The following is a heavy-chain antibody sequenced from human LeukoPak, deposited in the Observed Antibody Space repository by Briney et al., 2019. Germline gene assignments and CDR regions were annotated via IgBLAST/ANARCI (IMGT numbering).Heavy chain of an antibody. D-gene: IGHD6-19*01. J-gene: IGHJ4*02. Sequence: TSETLSLTCSVSGDSISSYYGSWVRQPPGKGLEWIGNIRYSGSTNYNPSLKSRVTISVDTSNNQFSLTLSSVTAADTAVYYCARHDRSGWYSLNDWGQGTLVTVPS. CDR2: IRYSGST. V-gene: IGHV4-59*08. CDR3: ARHDRSGWYSLND. CDR1: GDSISSYY.